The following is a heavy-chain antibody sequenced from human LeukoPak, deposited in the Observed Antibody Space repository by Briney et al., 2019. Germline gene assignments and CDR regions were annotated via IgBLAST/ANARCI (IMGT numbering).Heavy chain of an antibody. V-gene: IGHV3-11*04. CDR3: ARVAQLWFGNDY. D-gene: IGHD5-18*01. CDR2: ISSSGTTI. CDR1: GFTFSDYY. Sequence: GGSLRLSCAASGFTFSDYYMTWIRQAPGRGLEWASYISSSGTTIYYADSVKGRFTISRDNAKNSLYLQMNSLRAEDTAVYYCARVAQLWFGNDYWGQGTLVTVSS. J-gene: IGHJ4*02.